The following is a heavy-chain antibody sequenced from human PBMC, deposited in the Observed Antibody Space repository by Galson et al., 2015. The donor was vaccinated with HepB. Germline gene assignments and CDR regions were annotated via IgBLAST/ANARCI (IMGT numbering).Heavy chain of an antibody. Sequence: SLRLSCAASDFNFSNYGIHWVRQAPGKGLGWVAVIWYDGSNRYYADFVKGRFTISRDNSKNTLYLQMNSLRAADTAVYYCARGRGYGSGTYLDYWGQGTLVTVSS. V-gene: IGHV3-33*01. D-gene: IGHD3-10*01. J-gene: IGHJ4*02. CDR3: ARGRGYGSGTYLDY. CDR2: IWYDGSNR. CDR1: DFNFSNYG.